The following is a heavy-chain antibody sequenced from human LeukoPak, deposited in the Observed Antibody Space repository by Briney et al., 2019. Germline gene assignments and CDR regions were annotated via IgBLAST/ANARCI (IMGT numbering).Heavy chain of an antibody. V-gene: IGHV1-2*02. Sequence: GASVKVSCKASGYTFTGYYIHWVRQAPGQGLEWMGWNNPNSGGTFYAQKFQGRVSMTRDTSISTAYMELNRLRSDDTAVYYCARYGTVTTDFDYWGQGTQVTVSS. CDR3: ARYGTVTTDFDY. J-gene: IGHJ4*02. CDR1: GYTFTGYY. D-gene: IGHD4-17*01. CDR2: NNPNSGGT.